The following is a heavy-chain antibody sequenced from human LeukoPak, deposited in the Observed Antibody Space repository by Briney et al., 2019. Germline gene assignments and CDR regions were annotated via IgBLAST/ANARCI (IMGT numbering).Heavy chain of an antibody. CDR2: IYYSGST. J-gene: IGHJ4*01. CDR3: TSGGMVSGDY. CDR1: GGXINSYY. V-gene: IGHV4-59*01. D-gene: IGHD2-8*01. Sequence: PSETLSLTCTVSGGXINSYYWSWIRQPPGKGLEWIGYIYYSGSTNYNPSLKSRVTISRDTSKNQFSLKLRSVTAADTAVYYCTSGGMVSGDYWGHGTLVTVSS.